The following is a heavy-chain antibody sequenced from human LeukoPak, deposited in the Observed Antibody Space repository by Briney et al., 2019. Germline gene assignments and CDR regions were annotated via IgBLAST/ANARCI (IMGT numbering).Heavy chain of an antibody. CDR1: GYIFTDYY. Sequence: GASVKVSCKASGYIFTDYYMHWVRQAPGQGLEWMGWINPNSGGTDYAQKFQGRVTTTRDTSITTAYMELSRLRSDDTAVYYCARMDCSGGSCYHYYYGMDVWGRGTTVTVSS. CDR2: INPNSGGT. V-gene: IGHV1-2*02. CDR3: ARMDCSGGSCYHYYYGMDV. J-gene: IGHJ6*02. D-gene: IGHD2-15*01.